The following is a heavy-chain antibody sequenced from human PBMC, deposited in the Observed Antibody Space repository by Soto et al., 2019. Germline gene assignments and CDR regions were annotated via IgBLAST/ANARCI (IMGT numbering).Heavy chain of an antibody. CDR2: INPSGGST. D-gene: IGHD1-1*01. J-gene: IGHJ4*02. Sequence: ASVKVSCKASGYTFTSDYIHWVRQAPGQGLEWMGIINPSGGSTRYAQKFQGRVSMIRDTSTNTVYMELNSLRSEDTAVYYCAREREMATTRDGNPELDCWGQGTLVTVSS. CDR1: GYTFTSDY. CDR3: AREREMATTRDGNPELDC. V-gene: IGHV1-46*01.